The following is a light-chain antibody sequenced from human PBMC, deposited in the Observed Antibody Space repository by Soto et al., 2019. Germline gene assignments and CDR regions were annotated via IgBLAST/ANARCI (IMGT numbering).Light chain of an antibody. CDR2: EVS. V-gene: IGLV2-23*02. CDR3: CSYAGSSTFV. CDR1: SSDVGGYNL. J-gene: IGLJ1*01. Sequence: QSVLTQPASVSGSPGQSITISCTGTSSDVGGYNLVSWYQQHPGKAPKLMSYEVSKRPSGVSNRFSGSKSGHTASLTISGLQAEDEADYYCCSYAGSSTFVFGTGTKVTVL.